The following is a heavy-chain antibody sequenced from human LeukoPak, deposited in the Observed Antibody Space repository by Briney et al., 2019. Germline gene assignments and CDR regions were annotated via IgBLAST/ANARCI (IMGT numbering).Heavy chain of an antibody. D-gene: IGHD6-13*01. J-gene: IGHJ4*02. V-gene: IGHV4-4*07. CDR3: ARTAAAPYFGY. CDR2: IYTSGST. Sequence: PSETLSLTCTASGGSISSYYWSWIRQPAGKGLEWIGRIYTSGSTNYNPSLKSRVTISVDKSKNQFSLKLSSVTAADTAVYYCARTAAAPYFGYWGQGTLVTVSS. CDR1: GGSISSYY.